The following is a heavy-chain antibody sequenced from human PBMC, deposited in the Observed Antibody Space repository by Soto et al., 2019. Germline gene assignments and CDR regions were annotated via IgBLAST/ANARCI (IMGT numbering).Heavy chain of an antibody. CDR3: ARDLPPVDY. Sequence: ASVKVSCKASGYTFTSYAMHWVRQAPGQRLERMGWINADKGNTKYSQKVQGRVTMTTDTSTSTAYMELRSLSSDDTAVYYCARDLPPVDYWGQGTLVTVSS. V-gene: IGHV1-3*01. CDR2: INADKGNT. J-gene: IGHJ4*02. CDR1: GYTFTSYA.